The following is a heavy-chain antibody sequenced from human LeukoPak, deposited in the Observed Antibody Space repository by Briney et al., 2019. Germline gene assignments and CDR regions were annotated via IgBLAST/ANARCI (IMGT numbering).Heavy chain of an antibody. V-gene: IGHV3-21*01. CDR1: GFTFSSYS. Sequence: GGSLRLSCAASGFTFSSYSMNWVRQAPGKGLEWVSSISSSSSYIYYADSVKGRFTISRDNAKNSLYLQMNSLRAEDTAVYYCARDGRGNWNYDYWGQGTLVTVSS. D-gene: IGHD1-7*01. J-gene: IGHJ4*02. CDR3: ARDGRGNWNYDY. CDR2: ISSSSSYI.